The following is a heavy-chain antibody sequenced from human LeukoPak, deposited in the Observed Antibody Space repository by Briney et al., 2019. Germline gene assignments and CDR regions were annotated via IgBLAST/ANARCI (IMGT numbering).Heavy chain of an antibody. CDR3: AKDQYCSGGSCSFMGGNWFDP. Sequence: GGSLRLSCAASGFTFSSDSMNWVRQAPGKGVEWGSYISRSSRTIYYADSVKGRVTISRDNAKNTLYLPMNSLRAEDTAVYYCAKDQYCSGGSCSFMGGNWFDPWGQGTLVTVSS. V-gene: IGHV3-48*01. CDR1: GFTFSSDS. D-gene: IGHD2-15*01. J-gene: IGHJ5*02. CDR2: ISRSSRTI.